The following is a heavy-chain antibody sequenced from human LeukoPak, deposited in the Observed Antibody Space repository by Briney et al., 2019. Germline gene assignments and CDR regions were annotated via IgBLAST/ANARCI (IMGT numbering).Heavy chain of an antibody. V-gene: IGHV1-18*01. CDR3: ARIGVGDWRSNSCYGMDV. Sequence: ASVKVSCKASGYTFTSYGISWVRQAPGQGLEWMGWISAYNGNTNYAQKLQGRVTMTRDTSTSTAYMELRSLRSDDTAVYYCARIGVGDWRSNSCYGMDVWGQGTTVTVSS. CDR1: GYTFTSYG. D-gene: IGHD2-2*01. CDR2: ISAYNGNT. J-gene: IGHJ6*02.